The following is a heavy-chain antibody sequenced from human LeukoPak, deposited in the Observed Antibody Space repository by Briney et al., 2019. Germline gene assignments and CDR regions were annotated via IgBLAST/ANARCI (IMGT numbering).Heavy chain of an antibody. D-gene: IGHD1-26*01. CDR3: AHFKGGSFDF. J-gene: IGHJ3*01. Sequence: PSQTLSLTCTVSGGSISSGGYFWSWIRQRPGKGLEWIGYIYYSGSAYYNPSLKSRVIISVDTSKNQFSLKLTSVTAADTAVYYCAHFKGGSFDFWGQGTMVTVSS. CDR2: IYYSGSA. CDR1: GGSISSGGYF. V-gene: IGHV4-30-4*01.